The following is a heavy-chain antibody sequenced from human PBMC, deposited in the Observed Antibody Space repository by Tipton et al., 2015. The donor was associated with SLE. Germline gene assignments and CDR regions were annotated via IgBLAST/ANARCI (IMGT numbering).Heavy chain of an antibody. CDR2: VRSNTYGGTT. CDR3: TRGDVGSLPSYGMDV. Sequence: SLRLSCTTSGFTFGDYAMTWVRQAPGKGLEWVGFVRSNTYGGTTEYAASVEGRFTISRDDSKSIASLQMNSLKSEDTAVYYCTRGDVGSLPSYGMDVWGQGTTVIVSS. D-gene: IGHD6-13*01. V-gene: IGHV3-49*04. CDR1: GFTFGDYA. J-gene: IGHJ6*02.